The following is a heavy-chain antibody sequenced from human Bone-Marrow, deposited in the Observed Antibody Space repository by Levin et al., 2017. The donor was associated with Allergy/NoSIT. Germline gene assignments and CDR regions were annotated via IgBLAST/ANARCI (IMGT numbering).Heavy chain of an antibody. CDR2: ISSSGNTI. V-gene: IGHV3-11*01. CDR3: ARIIEVAGTDWFDP. CDR1: GFTFSDYY. Sequence: TAGGSLRLSCAVSGFTFSDYYMTWIRQAPGKGLEWVSYISSSGNTILYADSVRGRFTISRDIAKNSLYLQMNSLRAEDTAVYYCARIIEVAGTDWFDPWGQGTLVTVSS. D-gene: IGHD6-19*01. J-gene: IGHJ5*02.